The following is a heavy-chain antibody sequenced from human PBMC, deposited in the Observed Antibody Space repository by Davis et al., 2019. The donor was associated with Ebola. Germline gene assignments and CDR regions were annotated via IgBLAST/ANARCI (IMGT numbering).Heavy chain of an antibody. Sequence: PSETLSLTCTVSGGSISSSSYYWGWIRQPPGKGLEWIGSIYYSGSTYYNPSLKSRVTISVDTSKNQFSLKLSSVTAADTAVYYCARRINSSGWLYYFDYWGQGTLVTVFS. J-gene: IGHJ4*02. V-gene: IGHV4-39*01. D-gene: IGHD6-19*01. CDR3: ARRINSSGWLYYFDY. CDR2: IYYSGST. CDR1: GGSISSSSYY.